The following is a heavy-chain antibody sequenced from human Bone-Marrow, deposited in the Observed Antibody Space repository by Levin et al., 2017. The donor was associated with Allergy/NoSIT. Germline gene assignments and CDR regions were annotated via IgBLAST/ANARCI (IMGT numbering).Heavy chain of an antibody. D-gene: IGHD3-3*01. CDR3: AARRDIWSSPVDY. V-gene: IGHV4-59*01. CDR1: VDSITTYY. J-gene: IGHJ4*02. Sequence: GSLRLSCNVSVDSITTYYWSWIRQPPGKGLEWIGYLYYSASTNYNSSLQSRVSMSLDTSKNLFSLKLASVTAADTAVYYCAARRDIWSSPVDYWGQGILVSVSS. CDR2: LYYSAST.